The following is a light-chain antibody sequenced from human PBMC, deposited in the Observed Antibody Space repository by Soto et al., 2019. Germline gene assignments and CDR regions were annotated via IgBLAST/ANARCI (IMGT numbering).Light chain of an antibody. Sequence: QSVLAQPPSASGSPGQSVTISCTGSGSDIGAYNFVSWYQQHPGKAPKLMIFGVTERPSGVPDRFSGSKSGNTASLTVSGLQAEDEAAYYCCSYAGGNNLVFGGGTKLTVL. CDR2: GVT. V-gene: IGLV2-8*01. CDR3: CSYAGGNNLV. CDR1: GSDIGAYNF. J-gene: IGLJ2*01.